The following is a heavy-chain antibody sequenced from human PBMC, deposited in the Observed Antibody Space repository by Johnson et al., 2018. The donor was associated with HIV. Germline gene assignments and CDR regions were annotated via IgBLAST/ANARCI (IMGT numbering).Heavy chain of an antibody. Sequence: VQLVESGGGVVQPGRSLRLSCAASGFTFSSYAMYWVRQAPGKGLEWVAVISYDGINKYYTDSVKGRFSISRDNSKKTLYLQMNSLRAEDTAVDYCARGEYDSIGWSEEDGAFDIWGQGTMVTVSS. CDR3: ARGEYDSIGWSEEDGAFDI. CDR2: ISYDGINK. D-gene: IGHD3-22*01. CDR1: GFTFSSYA. J-gene: IGHJ3*02. V-gene: IGHV3-30*04.